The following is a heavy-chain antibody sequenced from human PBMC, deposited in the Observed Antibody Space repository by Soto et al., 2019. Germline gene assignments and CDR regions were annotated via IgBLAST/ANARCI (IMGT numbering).Heavy chain of an antibody. D-gene: IGHD3-3*01. V-gene: IGHV5-51*01. Sequence: EXLKIYCKCSGYXFSNYLLVWVRHMPGKGLEWIGSIYPGYSDTRNSPSFQGQVTISADKSINTAYLQWSSLNASDTDIYYCARCFLDGKYYFDFWGQGTLGPVS. CDR1: GYXFSNYL. CDR2: IYPGYSDT. CDR3: ARCFLDGKYYFDF. J-gene: IGHJ4*02.